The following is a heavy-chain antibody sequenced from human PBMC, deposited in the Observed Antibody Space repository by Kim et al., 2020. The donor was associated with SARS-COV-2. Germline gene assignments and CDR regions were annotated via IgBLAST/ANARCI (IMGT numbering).Heavy chain of an antibody. CDR2: ISWNSGSI. CDR3: AKDSYYGMDV. V-gene: IGHV3-9*01. CDR1: GFTFDDYA. Sequence: GGSLRLSCAASGFTFDDYAIHWVRQAPGKGLEWVSGISWNSGSIGYADSVKGRFTISRDNAKNSLYLQMNSLRAEDTALYYCAKDSYYGMDVWGQGTTVTVSS. J-gene: IGHJ6*02.